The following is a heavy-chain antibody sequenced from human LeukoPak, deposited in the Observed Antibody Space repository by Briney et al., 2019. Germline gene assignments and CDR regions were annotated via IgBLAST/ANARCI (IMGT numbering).Heavy chain of an antibody. CDR3: AREVATVLDY. V-gene: IGHV3-21*01. Sequence: GGSLRLSCAASGFTFSSYSMNWVRQAPGKGLEWVSSISSSSSYIYYADSVKGQFTISRDNAKNSLYLQMNSLRAEDTAVYYCAREVATVLDYWGQGTLVTVSS. CDR1: GFTFSSYS. J-gene: IGHJ4*02. CDR2: ISSSSSYI. D-gene: IGHD5-12*01.